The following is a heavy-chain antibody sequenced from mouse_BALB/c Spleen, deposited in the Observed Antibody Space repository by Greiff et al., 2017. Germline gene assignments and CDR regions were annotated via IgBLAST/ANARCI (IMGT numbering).Heavy chain of an antibody. CDR3: TRSIISQEAMDY. CDR1: GYTFTSYW. V-gene: IGHV1-5*01. J-gene: IGHJ4*01. D-gene: IGHD6-1*01. Sequence: VQLKQSGTVLARPGASVKMSCKASGYTFTSYWMHWVKQRPGQGLEWIGAIYPGNSDTSYNQKFKGKAKLTAVTSTSTAYMELSSLTNEDSAVYYCTRSIISQEAMDYWGQGTSVTVSS. CDR2: IYPGNSDT.